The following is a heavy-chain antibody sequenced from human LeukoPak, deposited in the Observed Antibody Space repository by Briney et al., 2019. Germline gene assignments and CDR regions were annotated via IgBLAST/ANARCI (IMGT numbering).Heavy chain of an antibody. CDR3: AREYRSSWYFNWFDP. CDR2: INTNTGNP. V-gene: IGHV7-4-1*02. Sequence: GASVKVSCKASGYTFTSYAMNWVRQAPGQGLEWMGWINTNTGNPTYAQGFTGRFVFSLDTSVSTAYLQISSLKAEDTAVYYCAREYRSSWYFNWFDPWGQGTLVTVSS. J-gene: IGHJ5*02. D-gene: IGHD6-13*01. CDR1: GYTFTSYA.